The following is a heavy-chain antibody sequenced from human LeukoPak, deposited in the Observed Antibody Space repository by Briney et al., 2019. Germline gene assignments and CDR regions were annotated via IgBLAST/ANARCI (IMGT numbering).Heavy chain of an antibody. D-gene: IGHD3-16*01. CDR1: GGPISRSSSY. V-gene: IGHV4-39*01. CDR2: IYYSGST. CDR3: ARRITWYFDR. Sequence: PSETLSLTCAVSGGPISRSSSYWGWIRQPPGKGLHWLGRIYYSGSTYYSPSLKSRVTISVDTSKNQFTLRLSSVTASDTAVYYCARRITWYFDRWGRGTLVTAS. J-gene: IGHJ2*01.